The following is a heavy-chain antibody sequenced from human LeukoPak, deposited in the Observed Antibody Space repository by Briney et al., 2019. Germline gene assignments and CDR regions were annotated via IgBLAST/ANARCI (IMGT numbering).Heavy chain of an antibody. CDR3: AKDTRRHYTSGPTPASLH. D-gene: IGHD6-19*01. V-gene: IGHV3-9*01. Sequence: GRSLRLSCAGSGFIFNNYAMHWVRQPPGKGLEWVSGISWNSGTIDYADSVRGRFTISRDNAKNSLYLQMDSLRVEDTAFYYCAKDTRRHYTSGPTPASLHWGQGALVTVPS. CDR2: ISWNSGTI. CDR1: GFIFNNYA. J-gene: IGHJ4*02.